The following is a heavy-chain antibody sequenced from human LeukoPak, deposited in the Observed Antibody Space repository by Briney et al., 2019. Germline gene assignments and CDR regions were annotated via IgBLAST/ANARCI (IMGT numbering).Heavy chain of an antibody. D-gene: IGHD4-17*01. CDR1: GFTFSSYG. CDR3: ARKFGVYDYGDLIDY. Sequence: GRSLRLSCAASGFTFSSYGMHWVRQAPGKGLEWVAVIWYDGSNKYYADSVKGRFTISRDNSKNTLYLQMNSLRAEDTAVYYCARKFGVYDYGDLIDYWGQGTLVTVSS. J-gene: IGHJ4*02. CDR2: IWYDGSNK. V-gene: IGHV3-33*01.